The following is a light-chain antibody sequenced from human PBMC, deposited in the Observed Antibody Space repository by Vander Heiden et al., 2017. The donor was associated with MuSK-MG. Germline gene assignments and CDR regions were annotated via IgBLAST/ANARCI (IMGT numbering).Light chain of an antibody. V-gene: IGKV4-1*01. J-gene: IGKJ4*01. CDR3: QQDDSTPLT. CDR2: CAS. Sequence: DIVMTQSPDSLAVSLGERATINCKSSQSVLYSSNNENYLAWYQQKAGQPPKLLIYCASTRESGVPDRFSGSRSGTDFTLTISSLQAEDVAVYYCQQDDSTPLTFGGGTKVEIK. CDR1: QSVLYSSNNENY.